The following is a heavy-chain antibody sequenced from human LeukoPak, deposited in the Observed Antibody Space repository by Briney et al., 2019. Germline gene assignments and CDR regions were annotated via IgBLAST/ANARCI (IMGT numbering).Heavy chain of an antibody. D-gene: IGHD1-26*01. J-gene: IGHJ4*02. CDR2: ISSSSSTI. CDR1: GFTVTDNY. CDR3: AREDIVKWELLPYYFDY. Sequence: GGSLRLSCAASGFTVTDNYMSWVRQAPGKGLEWLSYISSSSSTIYYADSVKGRFTISRDNAKNSLYLQMNSLRAEDTAVYYCAREDIVKWELLPYYFDYWGQGTLVTVSS. V-gene: IGHV3-11*04.